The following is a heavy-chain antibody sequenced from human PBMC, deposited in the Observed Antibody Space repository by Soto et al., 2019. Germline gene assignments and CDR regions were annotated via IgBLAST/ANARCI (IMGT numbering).Heavy chain of an antibody. CDR2: MNPNSGNT. D-gene: IGHD2-2*01. Sequence: SVKVSCKASGYTFTSYDINWVRQATGQGLEWMGWMNPNSGNTGYAQKFQGRVTMTRNTSISTAYMELSSLRSEDTAVYYCARGLGPVPAAPNWGQGTLVTVSS. V-gene: IGHV1-8*01. CDR3: ARGLGPVPAAPN. CDR1: GYTFTSYD. J-gene: IGHJ4*02.